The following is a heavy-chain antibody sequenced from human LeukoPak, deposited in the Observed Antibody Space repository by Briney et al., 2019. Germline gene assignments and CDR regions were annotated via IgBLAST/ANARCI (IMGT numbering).Heavy chain of an antibody. J-gene: IGHJ3*02. CDR2: INPKSGGT. CDR3: ATGGSYNDDAFDI. Sequence: EASVKVSCKASRYTFTDYYIHWVRQAPGQGLEWMGWINPKSGGTNFAQRFQGRVSMTRDTSITTAYMELSRLRSGDTAMYYCATGGSYNDDAFDIWGQGTMITVSS. V-gene: IGHV1-2*02. D-gene: IGHD1-26*01. CDR1: RYTFTDYY.